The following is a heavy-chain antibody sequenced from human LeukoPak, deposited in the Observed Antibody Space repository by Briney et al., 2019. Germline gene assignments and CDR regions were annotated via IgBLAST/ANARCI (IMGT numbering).Heavy chain of an antibody. CDR3: ARFRRGTIVVVPAAIGAFDY. Sequence: SETLSLTCTVSGGSISSYYWSWIRQPPGKGLEWIGYIYYSGSTNYNPSLKSRVTISVDTSKNQFSLKLSSVTAADTAVYYCARFRRGTIVVVPAAIGAFDYWGQGTLVTASS. CDR1: GGSISSYY. J-gene: IGHJ4*02. D-gene: IGHD2-2*01. CDR2: IYYSGST. V-gene: IGHV4-59*08.